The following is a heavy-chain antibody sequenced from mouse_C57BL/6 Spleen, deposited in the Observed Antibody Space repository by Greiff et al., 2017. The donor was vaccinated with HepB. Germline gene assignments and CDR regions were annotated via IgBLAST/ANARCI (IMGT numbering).Heavy chain of an antibody. V-gene: IGHV1-80*01. J-gene: IGHJ2*01. CDR3: ARRDGNYPYFDY. CDR2: IYPGDGDT. CDR1: GYAFSSYW. D-gene: IGHD2-1*01. Sequence: VKLMESGAELVKPGASVKISCKASGYAFSSYWMNWVKQRPGKGLEWIGQIYPGDGDTNYNGKFKGKATLTADKSSSTAYMQLSSLTSEDSAVYICARRDGNYPYFDYWGQGTTLTVSS.